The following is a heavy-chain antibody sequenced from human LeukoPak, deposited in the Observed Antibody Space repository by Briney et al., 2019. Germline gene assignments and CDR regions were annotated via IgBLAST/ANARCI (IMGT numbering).Heavy chain of an antibody. D-gene: IGHD3-22*01. J-gene: IGHJ3*02. CDR1: GFTFSSYA. CDR2: ISWNSGSI. V-gene: IGHV3-9*01. CDR3: AKDSVAYYYDSSGYYYAFDI. Sequence: GGSLRLSCAASGFTFSSYAMSWVRQAPGKGLEWVSGISWNSGSIGYADSVKGRFTISRDNAKNSLYLQMNSLRAEDTALYYCAKDSVAYYYDSSGYYYAFDIWGQGTMVTVSS.